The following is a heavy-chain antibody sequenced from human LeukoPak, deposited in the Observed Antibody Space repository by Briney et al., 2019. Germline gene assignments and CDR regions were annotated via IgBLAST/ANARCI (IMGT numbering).Heavy chain of an antibody. D-gene: IGHD3-9*01. J-gene: IGHJ5*02. Sequence: SVKVSCKASGGTVSSYVISWVRQAPGQGLDWMGGVLPIFGTAIYAQKWQGRVTITADESTSTAYMELKSLRSEDTAIYYCARAEDQGRYFDWLPGFAPWGQGTLVIVSS. CDR1: GGTVSSYV. CDR3: ARAEDQGRYFDWLPGFAP. V-gene: IGHV1-69*01. CDR2: VLPIFGTA.